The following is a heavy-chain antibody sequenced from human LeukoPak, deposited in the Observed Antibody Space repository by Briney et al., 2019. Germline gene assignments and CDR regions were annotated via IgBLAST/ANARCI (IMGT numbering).Heavy chain of an antibody. D-gene: IGHD1-7*01. CDR1: GFTFSSYG. CDR2: IKQEGSEK. Sequence: GGSLRLSCAASGFTFSSYGMHWVRQAPGKGLEWVANIKQEGSEKYYVDSVKGRFTISRDNAKNSLYLQMNSLRAEDTAVYYCATTTAGFDYWGQGTLVTVSS. CDR3: ATTTAGFDY. V-gene: IGHV3-7*03. J-gene: IGHJ4*02.